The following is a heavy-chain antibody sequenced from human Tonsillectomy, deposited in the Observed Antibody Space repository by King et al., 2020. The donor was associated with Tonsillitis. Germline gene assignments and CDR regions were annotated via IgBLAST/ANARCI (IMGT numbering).Heavy chain of an antibody. Sequence: AQVGQAGAEVKKHGSSVKVSCKASGGTFSSYAISWVRQAPGQGLEWLGGIIPIFGRTNYAQKFQGRVTITADASTSTVYMELSSLRSEDTAVYYCATGEEGWLQFGPFDPWGQGTLVTVSS. CDR1: GGTFSSYA. CDR3: ATGEEGWLQFGPFDP. V-gene: IGHV1-69*01. CDR2: IIPIFGRT. J-gene: IGHJ5*02. D-gene: IGHD5-24*01.